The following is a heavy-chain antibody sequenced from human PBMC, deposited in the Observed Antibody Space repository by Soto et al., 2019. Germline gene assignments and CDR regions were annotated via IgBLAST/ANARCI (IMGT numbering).Heavy chain of an antibody. D-gene: IGHD3-3*01. Sequence: PGGSLRLSCAASGFTFSSYALHWVRQAPGKGLEWVALISYDGSNKYYAESVKGRFTISRDNSKNTLYLQMNSLRDEDTDVYYCARDKRDLRFLEWSYYFDYWGQGTLVTVSS. J-gene: IGHJ4*02. CDR1: GFTFSSYA. CDR3: ARDKRDLRFLEWSYYFDY. CDR2: ISYDGSNK. V-gene: IGHV3-30-3*01.